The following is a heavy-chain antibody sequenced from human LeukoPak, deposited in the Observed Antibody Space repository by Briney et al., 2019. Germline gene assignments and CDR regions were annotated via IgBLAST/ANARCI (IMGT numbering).Heavy chain of an antibody. D-gene: IGHD1-1*01. Sequence: GGSLVLSCAASGFTFSGFAMSWVRRPPGKGLEWVSGISGSGDNTLYADSVKGRFTISRDDSRNTVYLHLNNLRVENTAVYYCAKASWVSNADAVMWGQGTLVTVYS. V-gene: IGHV3-23*01. CDR1: GFTFSGFA. CDR3: AKASWVSNADAVM. J-gene: IGHJ4*02. CDR2: ISGSGDNT.